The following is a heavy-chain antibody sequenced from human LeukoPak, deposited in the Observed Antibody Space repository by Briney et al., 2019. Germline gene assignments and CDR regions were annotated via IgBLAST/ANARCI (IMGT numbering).Heavy chain of an antibody. CDR3: ARLRSHYFDY. V-gene: IGHV5-51*01. CDR2: IYPGDSDT. CDR1: GSSFTRYW. Sequence: GESLKISCQGSGSSFTRYWIGCVRQMPGKGLEWMGIIYPGDSDTRYSPSFQGQVTISADKSISTAYLQWSSLKPSDTAMYYCARLRSHYFDYWGQGTLVTVSS. J-gene: IGHJ4*02.